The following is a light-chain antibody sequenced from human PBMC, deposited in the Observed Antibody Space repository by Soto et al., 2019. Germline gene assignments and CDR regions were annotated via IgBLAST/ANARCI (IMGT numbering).Light chain of an antibody. J-gene: IGKJ1*01. V-gene: IGKV3-11*01. CDR3: EQCNSWPQWT. Sequence: EIVLTHSPATLSLSPWEIATLSCRASQSVGTFFAWYQQKPGQAPRLLIYDASNRATGIPARFSGSGSGTDFTLTISSLEPEDFAVYYCEQCNSWPQWTFGQGTKVDIK. CDR2: DAS. CDR1: QSVGTF.